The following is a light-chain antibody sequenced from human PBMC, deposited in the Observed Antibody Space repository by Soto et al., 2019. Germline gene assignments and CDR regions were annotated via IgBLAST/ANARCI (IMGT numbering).Light chain of an antibody. J-gene: IGLJ2*01. CDR2: DVS. Sequence: QSALTQPRSVSGSPGQSVTISCTGTSSDVGGYNYVSWYQQHPGKAPQLMIYDVSKRPSGVPDRCSGSKSGNTASLTISGLQAEDEADYYCCSYAGSYDFGVFGGGTKLTVL. CDR3: CSYAGSYDFGV. V-gene: IGLV2-11*01. CDR1: SSDVGGYNY.